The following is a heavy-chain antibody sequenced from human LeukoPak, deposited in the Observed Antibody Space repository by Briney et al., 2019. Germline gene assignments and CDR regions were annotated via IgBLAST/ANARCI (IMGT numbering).Heavy chain of an antibody. CDR2: ISWNSGSI. CDR3: AKSGSYSSSWYYFDY. D-gene: IGHD6-13*01. V-gene: IGHV3-9*03. J-gene: IGHJ4*02. Sequence: GGSLRLSCAASGFTFDDYAMHWVRQAPGKVLEWVSGISWNSGSIGYADSVKGRFTISRDDAKNSLYLQMNSLRAEDMALYYCAKSGSYSSSWYYFDYWGQGTLVTVSS. CDR1: GFTFDDYA.